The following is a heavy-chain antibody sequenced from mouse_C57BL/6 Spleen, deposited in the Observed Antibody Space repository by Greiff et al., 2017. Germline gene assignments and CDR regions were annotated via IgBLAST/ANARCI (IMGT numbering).Heavy chain of an antibody. D-gene: IGHD2-5*01. CDR3: ARTEDDSNSWFAY. V-gene: IGHV14-2*01. CDR1: GFNIKDYY. Sequence: EVQVVESGAELVKPGASVKLSCTASGFNIKDYYMHWVKQRPEQGLEWIGRIDPEDGETKYAPKFQGKATITADTSSNTAYLQLSSLTSEDTAVYYCARTEDDSNSWFAYWGQGTLVTVSA. J-gene: IGHJ3*01. CDR2: IDPEDGET.